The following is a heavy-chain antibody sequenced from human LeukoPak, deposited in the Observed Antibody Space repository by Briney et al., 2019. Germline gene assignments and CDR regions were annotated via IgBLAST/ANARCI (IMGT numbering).Heavy chain of an antibody. V-gene: IGHV1-69*01. CDR1: GGTFRRFA. CDR3: ARVVTPRYCTSTSCYLKGWFDP. Sequence: SVKVSCKASGGTFRRFAMSWVRQAPGQGLEWMGGIIPIFGTANYAQKFQGSVTITADEFTSTAYMELSSLRSEDTAVYYCARVVTPRYCTSTSCYLKGWFDPWGQGTLVTVSS. D-gene: IGHD2-2*01. J-gene: IGHJ5*02. CDR2: IIPIFGTA.